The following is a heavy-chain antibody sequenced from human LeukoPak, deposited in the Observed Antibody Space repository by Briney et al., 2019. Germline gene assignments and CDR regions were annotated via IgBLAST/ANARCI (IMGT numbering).Heavy chain of an antibody. J-gene: IGHJ4*02. Sequence: GGSLRLSCAASGFTFSSYAISWVRQAPGKGLEWVSAISGSGGSTYYADSVKGRFTISRDNSKNTLYLQMNSLRAEDTAVYYCAKDHELGVTGHYFDYWGQGTLVTVSS. CDR2: ISGSGGST. CDR1: GFTFSSYA. V-gene: IGHV3-23*01. CDR3: AKDHELGVTGHYFDY. D-gene: IGHD3-16*01.